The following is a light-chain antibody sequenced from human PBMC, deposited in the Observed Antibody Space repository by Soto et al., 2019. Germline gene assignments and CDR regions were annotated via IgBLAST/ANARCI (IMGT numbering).Light chain of an antibody. V-gene: IGKV3-20*01. CDR2: GAS. J-gene: IGKJ5*01. Sequence: EIVLTQSPGILSLSPVEGVTLSCRASQSVTSSDLAWYQQKPGQAPGLLIYGASSRATGIPDRFSGSGSVTDFTLTISRLEPEDFALYYCLQYGSSPPITFGQGTRLEIK. CDR3: LQYGSSPPIT. CDR1: QSVTSSD.